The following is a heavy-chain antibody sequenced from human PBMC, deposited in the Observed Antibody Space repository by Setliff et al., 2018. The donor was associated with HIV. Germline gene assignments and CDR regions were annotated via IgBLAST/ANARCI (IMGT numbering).Heavy chain of an antibody. Sequence: SETLSLTCTVSGGSISSYYWSWIRQPPGKGLEWIGYIYYSGSTNYNPSLKSRVTISVDTSKNQFSLKLSSVTAADTAVYYCARLRGLNLEPFDYWGQGTLVTAPQ. CDR3: ARLRGLNLEPFDY. CDR2: IYYSGST. J-gene: IGHJ4*02. V-gene: IGHV4-59*08. D-gene: IGHD1-1*01. CDR1: GGSISSYY.